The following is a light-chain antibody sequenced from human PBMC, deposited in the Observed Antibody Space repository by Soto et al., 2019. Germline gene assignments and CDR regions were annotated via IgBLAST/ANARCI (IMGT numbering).Light chain of an antibody. CDR1: QTVSNTY. V-gene: IGKV3-20*01. CDR3: QRYGTLPPI. J-gene: IGKJ4*01. Sequence: EFALTQSPGTLSLSPGERATLSCRASQTVSNTYLAGYQQNSCQAHKFLLYGASNRATGIQDRFSGSGSGTVVTLTISRLEPEDFAVYQCQRYGTLPPIFGGGPKVEI. CDR2: GAS.